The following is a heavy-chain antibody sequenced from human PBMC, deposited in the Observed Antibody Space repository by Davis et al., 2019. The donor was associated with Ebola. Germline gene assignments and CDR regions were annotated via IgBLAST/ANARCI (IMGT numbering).Heavy chain of an antibody. V-gene: IGHV3-66*01. J-gene: IGHJ3*01. Sequence: GESLKISCAVSGFTVHNNYMSWVRQAPGKGLEWVSMIYSGPGTLYADSVRGRFTVSRDNSKNMLFLQMNSLRAEDTAVYYCARGDLSSPHDAFDVWGQGTLVTVSS. D-gene: IGHD1-26*01. CDR2: IYSGPGT. CDR1: GFTVHNNY. CDR3: ARGDLSSPHDAFDV.